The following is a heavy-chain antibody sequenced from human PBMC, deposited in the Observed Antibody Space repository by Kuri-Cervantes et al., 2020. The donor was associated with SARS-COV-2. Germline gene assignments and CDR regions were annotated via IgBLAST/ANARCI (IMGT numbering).Heavy chain of an antibody. J-gene: IGHJ6*03. Sequence: GSLRLSCTVSGYSISSGYYWGWIRQPPGKGLEWIGSIYHSGSTYYNPSLKSRVTISVDTSKNQFSLKLSSVTAADTAVYYCARLSFGASGYYYYMDVWGKGTTVTVSS. CDR2: IYHSGST. CDR1: GYSISSGYY. V-gene: IGHV4-38-2*02. D-gene: IGHD3-3*01. CDR3: ARLSFGASGYYYYMDV.